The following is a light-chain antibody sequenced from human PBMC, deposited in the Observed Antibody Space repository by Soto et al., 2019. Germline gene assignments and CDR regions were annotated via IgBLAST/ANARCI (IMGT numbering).Light chain of an antibody. J-gene: IGKJ4*01. Sequence: DIQLTQSPSSLSASLGDSITITCRASEPINTFLNWYQVQPGKAPRLLVYGASYLQVGVPVRFRGSGSGTLFTLTIDNLQREDLASYFCQQFFSAVLTFGGET. CDR3: QQFFSAVLT. CDR1: EPINTF. CDR2: GAS. V-gene: IGKV1-39*01.